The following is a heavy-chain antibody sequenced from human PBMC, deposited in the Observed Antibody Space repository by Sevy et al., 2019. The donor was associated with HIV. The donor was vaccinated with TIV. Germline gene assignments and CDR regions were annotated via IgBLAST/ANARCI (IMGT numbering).Heavy chain of an antibody. Sequence: ASVKVSCKVSGYTLAKLSIHWVRQAPGKGLEWMGDLVPQDGETIYAERFQGRLTMTVDTSTDTAYMELSSLTSEDTAVYYCATVGLRYYSGASSYQGDWFDPWGQGTLVTVSS. V-gene: IGHV1-24*01. D-gene: IGHD2-15*01. CDR3: ATVGLRYYSGASSYQGDWFDP. CDR2: LVPQDGET. CDR1: GYTLAKLS. J-gene: IGHJ5*02.